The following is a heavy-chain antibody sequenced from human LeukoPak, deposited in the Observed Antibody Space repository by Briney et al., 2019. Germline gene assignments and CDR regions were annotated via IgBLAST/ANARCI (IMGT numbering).Heavy chain of an antibody. J-gene: IGHJ5*02. CDR3: ARDRTYCSSTSCYYWFDP. CDR2: VSAYNGQI. V-gene: IGHV1-18*04. CDR1: GYTFGTYA. Sequence: GASVKVSCKASGYTFGTYAISWVRQAPGQGLEWMGWVSAYNGQISYAQKFQGRVTMTTDTSTSTGYMDLKSLRSDDTAVYYCARDRTYCSSTSCYYWFDPWGQGTLVTVSS. D-gene: IGHD2-2*01.